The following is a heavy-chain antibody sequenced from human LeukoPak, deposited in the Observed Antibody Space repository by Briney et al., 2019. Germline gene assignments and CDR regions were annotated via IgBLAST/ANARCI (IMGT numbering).Heavy chain of an antibody. J-gene: IGHJ6*03. V-gene: IGHV4-61*08. CDR3: ARRGVAAAPPDHYYYYMDV. Sequence: PSETLSLTCTVSGGSISSGGYYWSWIRQPPGKGLEWIGYIYYSGSTNYNPSLKSRVTISVDTSKNQFSLKLSSVTAADTAVYYCARRGVAAAPPDHYYYYMDVWGKGTTVTVSS. CDR1: GGSISSGGYY. CDR2: IYYSGST. D-gene: IGHD2-15*01.